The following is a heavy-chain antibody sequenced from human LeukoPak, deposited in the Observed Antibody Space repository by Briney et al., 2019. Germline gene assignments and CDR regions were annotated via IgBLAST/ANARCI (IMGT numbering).Heavy chain of an antibody. CDR3: ARLGSSWSTPTLFDY. V-gene: IGHV4-38-2*01. J-gene: IGHJ4*01. CDR1: GYSITSGYY. Sequence: PSETLSLTCAVSGYSITSGYYWGWIRQPPGKGLEWVGSIYHSGRTYYNPCLKSRVTISVDIFKNHFSLKLSSVTAADTAVYYCARLGSSWSTPTLFDYWGHGTLATVSS. D-gene: IGHD6-13*01. CDR2: IYHSGRT.